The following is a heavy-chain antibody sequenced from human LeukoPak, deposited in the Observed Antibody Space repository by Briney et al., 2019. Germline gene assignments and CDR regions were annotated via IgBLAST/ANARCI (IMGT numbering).Heavy chain of an antibody. CDR2: IYYSGST. CDR3: ARLYGDYEGYYYYGMDV. Sequence: PSETLSLTRTVSGGSISSYYWSWIRQPPGKGLEWIGYIYYSGSTNYNPSLKSRVTISVDTSKNQFSLKLSSVTAADTAVYYCARLYGDYEGYYYYGMDVWGQGTTVTVSS. V-gene: IGHV4-59*08. CDR1: GGSISSYY. D-gene: IGHD4-17*01. J-gene: IGHJ6*02.